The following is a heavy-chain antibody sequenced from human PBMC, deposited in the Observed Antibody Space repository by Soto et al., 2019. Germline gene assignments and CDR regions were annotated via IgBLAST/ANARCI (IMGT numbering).Heavy chain of an antibody. CDR1: GGSISSGGYY. CDR3: ASRPRRGSSRWYYLDY. D-gene: IGHD6-13*01. V-gene: IGHV4-31*03. Sequence: SETLSLTCTVSGGSISSGGYYWSWIRQHPGKGLEWIGYIYYSGSTYYNPSLKSRVTISVDTSKNQFSLKLSSVTAADAAVYYCASRPRRGSSRWYYLDYWGQGTLVTVSS. CDR2: IYYSGST. J-gene: IGHJ4*02.